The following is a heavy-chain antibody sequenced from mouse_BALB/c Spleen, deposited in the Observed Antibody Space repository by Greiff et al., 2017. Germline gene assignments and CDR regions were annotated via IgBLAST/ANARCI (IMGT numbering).Heavy chain of an antibody. D-gene: IGHD1-2*01. CDR2: IRNKANGYTT. J-gene: IGHJ3*01. CDR3: ARAFITTATPFAY. Sequence: EVKVVESGGGLVQPGGSLRLSCATSGFTFTDYYMSWVSQPPGKALEWLGFIRNKANGYTTEYSASVKGRFTISRDNSQSILYLQMNTLRAEDSATYYCARAFITTATPFAYWGQGTLVTVSA. CDR1: GFTFTDYY. V-gene: IGHV7-3*02.